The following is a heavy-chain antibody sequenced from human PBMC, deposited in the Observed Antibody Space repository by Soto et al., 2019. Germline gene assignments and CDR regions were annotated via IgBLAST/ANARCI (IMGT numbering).Heavy chain of an antibody. CDR1: GFTFSSYW. D-gene: IGHD5-18*01. CDR3: ARPAMVTAGASDI. J-gene: IGHJ3*02. V-gene: IGHV3-74*01. CDR2: INSDGSGT. Sequence: PGGSLRLSCAAPGFTFSSYWMHWVRQAPGKGLVWVSRINSDGSGTSYADSVKGRFTISRDNAKNTLYLQMNSLRAEDTAVYYCARPAMVTAGASDIWGQGPMVTLSS.